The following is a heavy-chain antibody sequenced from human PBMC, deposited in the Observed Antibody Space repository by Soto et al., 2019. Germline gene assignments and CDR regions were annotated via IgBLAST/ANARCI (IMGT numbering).Heavy chain of an antibody. D-gene: IGHD3-10*01. Sequence: ASVKVSCKASGFPFNMYAISWVRQAPGQGLEWMAWITAYNDTTKYAQKFQGRVTMTTDTATSTAYMELRSLRSDDTALYYCAREWWGVDKPMDMNWLNPWGQGTLVTVSS. J-gene: IGHJ5*02. CDR2: ITAYNDTT. V-gene: IGHV1-18*01. CDR3: AREWWGVDKPMDMNWLNP. CDR1: GFPFNMYA.